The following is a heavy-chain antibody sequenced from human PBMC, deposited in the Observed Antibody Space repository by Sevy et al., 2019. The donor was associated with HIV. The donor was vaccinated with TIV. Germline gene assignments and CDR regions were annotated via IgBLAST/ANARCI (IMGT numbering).Heavy chain of an antibody. CDR1: GYTFTDYY. V-gene: IGHV1-2*02. D-gene: IGHD1-1*01. CDR3: ARLTTMPTSDLYGMDV. CDR2: INPNDGVT. J-gene: IGHJ6*02. Sequence: ASVKVSCKASGYTFTDYYIHWVRQARGQGLEWMAWINPNDGVTNYAQRFQGGVTVTRDTSISTAYMELRRLRSDDTAIYYCARLTTMPTSDLYGMDVWGQGTTVTVSS.